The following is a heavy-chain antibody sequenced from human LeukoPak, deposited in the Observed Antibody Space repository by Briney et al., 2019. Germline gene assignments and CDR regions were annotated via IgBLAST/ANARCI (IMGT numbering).Heavy chain of an antibody. D-gene: IGHD6-13*01. CDR1: GFTFDDYA. J-gene: IGHJ1*01. V-gene: IGHV3-9*01. Sequence: SLRLSCAASGFTFDDYAMHWVRQAPGKGLEWVSGINWNSGSIGYAHSVKGRFTISRDNAEHSLYLHMKSLRAEDTALYYCAKGRSRSWYGGVFQHWGEGTLGTVSS. CDR2: INWNSGSI. CDR3: AKGRSRSWYGGVFQH.